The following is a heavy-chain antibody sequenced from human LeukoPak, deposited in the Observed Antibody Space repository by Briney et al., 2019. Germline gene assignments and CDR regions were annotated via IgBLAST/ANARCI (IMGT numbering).Heavy chain of an antibody. CDR2: IYYSGST. J-gene: IGHJ3*02. CDR1: GGSISSSSYY. CDR3: ARGAYYYGSGSYPDAFDI. D-gene: IGHD3-10*01. V-gene: IGHV4-39*07. Sequence: PSETLSLTCTVSGGSISSSSYYWGWIRQPPGKGLEWIGSIYYSGSTYYNPSLKSRVTISVDTSKNQFSLKLSSVTAADTAVYYCARGAYYYGSGSYPDAFDIWGQGTMVTVSS.